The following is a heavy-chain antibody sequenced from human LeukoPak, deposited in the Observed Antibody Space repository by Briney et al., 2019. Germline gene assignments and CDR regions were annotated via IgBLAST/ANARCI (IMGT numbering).Heavy chain of an antibody. CDR3: ARDFIVVVPAAIGGFDP. J-gene: IGHJ5*02. D-gene: IGHD2-2*01. Sequence: GGSLRLSCAASGFTFSSYAMSWVRQAPGKGLEWVSAISGSGGSTYYADSVKGRFTISRDNSKNTLYLQMNSLRAEDTAVYYCARDFIVVVPAAIGGFDPWGQGTLVTVSS. CDR1: GFTFSSYA. CDR2: ISGSGGST. V-gene: IGHV3-23*01.